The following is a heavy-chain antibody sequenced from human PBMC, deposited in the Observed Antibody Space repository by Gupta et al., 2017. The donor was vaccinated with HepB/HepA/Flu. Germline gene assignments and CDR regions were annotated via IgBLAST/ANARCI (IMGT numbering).Heavy chain of an antibody. CDR2: IFWNDAE. Sequence: QVTLKESGPVLVKPTETLTLTYAVSGFSLSDARMGVGWIRQPPGKALEWLAHIFWNDAEHHSTSLRSRLTISKDTSKSQVVLSMTNVDPVDTATYYCTRIRGYSTIYNFDQWGQGTLVTVS. D-gene: IGHD5-18*01. J-gene: IGHJ4*02. CDR3: TRIRGYSTIYNFDQ. V-gene: IGHV2-26*02. CDR1: GFSLSDARMG.